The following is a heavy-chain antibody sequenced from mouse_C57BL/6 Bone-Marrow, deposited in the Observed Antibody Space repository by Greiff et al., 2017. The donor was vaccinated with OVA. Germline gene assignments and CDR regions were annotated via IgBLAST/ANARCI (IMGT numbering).Heavy chain of an antibody. CDR3: ARQLRMFAY. V-gene: IGHV1-42*01. Sequence: EVQLQQSGPELVKPGASVTISCKASGYSFTGYYMNWVKQSPEQSLEWIGEINPSTGGTTYNQKFKAKATLTVDKSSSTAYMQLKSLTSEDSAVYYCARQLRMFAYWGQGTLVTVSA. CDR2: INPSTGGT. CDR1: GYSFTGYY. D-gene: IGHD3-2*02. J-gene: IGHJ3*01.